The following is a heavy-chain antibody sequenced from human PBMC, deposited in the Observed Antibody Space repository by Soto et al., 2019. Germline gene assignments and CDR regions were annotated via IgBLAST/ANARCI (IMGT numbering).Heavy chain of an antibody. CDR2: ISAYNGNT. J-gene: IGHJ5*02. CDR1: GYTFTSYG. D-gene: IGHD5-12*01. CDR3: ARGPDIVATMDWFDP. Sequence: GASVKVSCKASGYTFTSYGISWVRQAPGQGLEWMGWISAYNGNTNYAQKLQGRVTMTTDTSTSTAYMELRSLRSDDTAVYYCARGPDIVATMDWFDPWGQGTLVTVSS. V-gene: IGHV1-18*01.